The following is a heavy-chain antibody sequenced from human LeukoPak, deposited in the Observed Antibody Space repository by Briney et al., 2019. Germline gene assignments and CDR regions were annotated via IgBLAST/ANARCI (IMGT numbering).Heavy chain of an antibody. CDR2: INPNSGGT. CDR1: GYTFTGYY. CDR3: AFLWFGEFDAFDI. D-gene: IGHD3-10*01. J-gene: IGHJ3*02. Sequence: ASVKVSCKASGYTFTGYYMHWVRQAPGQGLERMGWINPNSGGTNYAQKFQGRVTMTRDTSISTVYMELSRLRSDDTAVYYCAFLWFGEFDAFDIWGQGTMVTVSS. V-gene: IGHV1-2*02.